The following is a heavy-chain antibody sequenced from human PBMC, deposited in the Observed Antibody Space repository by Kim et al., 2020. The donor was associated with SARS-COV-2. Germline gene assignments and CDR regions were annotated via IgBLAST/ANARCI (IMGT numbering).Heavy chain of an antibody. CDR1: GFTFSSYW. CDR3: AREFENSGYDDFDY. D-gene: IGHD5-12*01. Sequence: GGSLRLSCAASGFTFSSYWMSWVRQAPGKGLEWVANIKQDGSEKYYVDSVKGRFTISRDNAKNSLYLQMNSLRAEDTAVYYCAREFENSGYDDFDYWGQGTLVTVSS. V-gene: IGHV3-7*03. CDR2: IKQDGSEK. J-gene: IGHJ4*02.